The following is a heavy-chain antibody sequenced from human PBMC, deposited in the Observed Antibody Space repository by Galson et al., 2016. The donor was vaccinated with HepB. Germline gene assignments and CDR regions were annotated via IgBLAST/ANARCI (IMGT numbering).Heavy chain of an antibody. CDR3: AKRHEYCPPVGCSVDY. J-gene: IGHJ4*02. CDR2: DSVHGGRK. D-gene: IGHD3-10*02. Sequence: SLRLSCAASGFTFNKYGMHWVRQAPGKGLEWVAADSVHGGRKFYADAVKGRFTLSRDSANNMLFLQMSSLRDDDTAVYYCAKRHEYCPPVGCSVDYWGQGTLVSVSS. V-gene: IGHV3-30*18. CDR1: GFTFNKYG.